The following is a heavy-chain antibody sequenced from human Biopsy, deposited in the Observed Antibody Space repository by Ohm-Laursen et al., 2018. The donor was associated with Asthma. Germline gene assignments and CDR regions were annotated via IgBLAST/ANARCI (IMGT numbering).Heavy chain of an antibody. D-gene: IGHD7-27*01. CDR1: GYTFIGYH. J-gene: IGHJ5*02. V-gene: IGHV1-2*06. Sequence: ASVKVSCKTSGYTFIGYHIHWVRQAPGQGLEWMGRINPNSGGTNYAQKFQGRVTMASDTSISTAYMELSRLRSDDTALYYCARGQKSPGDRWFDPWGQGTLITVSS. CDR3: ARGQKSPGDRWFDP. CDR2: INPNSGGT.